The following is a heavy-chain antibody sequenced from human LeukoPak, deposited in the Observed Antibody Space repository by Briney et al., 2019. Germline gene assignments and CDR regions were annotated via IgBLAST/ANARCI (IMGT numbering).Heavy chain of an antibody. CDR3: RRDLTTLEHPGYYYGMDV. CDR1: GFTFRNYA. Sequence: GGSLRLSWVASGFTFRNYAMHWVCQAPGKGPEWLIVISSDGTTKYYADSGKGRFTVSRDNSKNTLYLQMNSLRDKDTAVYYCRRDLTTLEHPGYYYGMDVWGQGTTVTVSS. CDR2: ISSDGTTK. D-gene: IGHD2-15*01. J-gene: IGHJ6*02. V-gene: IGHV3-30-3*01.